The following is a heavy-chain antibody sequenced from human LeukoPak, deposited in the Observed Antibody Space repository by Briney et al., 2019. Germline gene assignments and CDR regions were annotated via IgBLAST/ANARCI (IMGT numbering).Heavy chain of an antibody. Sequence: GGSLRLSCVASVSSGLTRWMNWVRQAPGKGLEWVAIIKEDGSDKYYVDSVKGRFTISRDNSKNTLYLQMNSLRAEDTAVYYCARDKLVTIFDYWGQGTLVTVSS. D-gene: IGHD3-9*01. CDR1: VSSGLTRW. J-gene: IGHJ4*02. CDR3: ARDKLVTIFDY. CDR2: IKEDGSDK. V-gene: IGHV3-7*01.